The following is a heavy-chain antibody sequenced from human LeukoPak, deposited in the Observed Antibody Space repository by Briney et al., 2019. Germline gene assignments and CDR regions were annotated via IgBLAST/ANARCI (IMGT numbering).Heavy chain of an antibody. J-gene: IGHJ4*02. CDR3: ARVEVVVVAANYHFDY. CDR1: GGSFSGYY. D-gene: IGHD2-15*01. V-gene: IGHV4-34*01. Sequence: SETLSLTCAVYGGSFSGYYWSWNRQPPGKGLEWIGEINHSGSTNYNPSLKSRVTISVDTSKNQFSLKLSSVTAADTAVYYCARVEVVVVAANYHFDYWGRGTLVTVSS. CDR2: INHSGST.